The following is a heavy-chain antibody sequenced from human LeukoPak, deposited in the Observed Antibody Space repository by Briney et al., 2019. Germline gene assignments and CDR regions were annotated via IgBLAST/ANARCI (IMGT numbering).Heavy chain of an antibody. V-gene: IGHV3-23*01. CDR3: AKGLGFLPQFDY. CDR1: GFTFNTEA. D-gene: IGHD6-19*01. CDR2: IGDSGGTT. J-gene: IGHJ4*02. Sequence: GGSLRLSCAASGFTFNTEAMTWVRQGPGKGLEWVSTIGDSGGTTYYEDSVQGRFPISRDNSKNTVYLQMNSLRAEDTALYYCAKGLGFLPQFDYWGQGTLVGVSS.